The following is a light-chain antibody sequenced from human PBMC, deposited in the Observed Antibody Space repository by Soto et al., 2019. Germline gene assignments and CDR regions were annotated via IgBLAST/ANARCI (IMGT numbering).Light chain of an antibody. CDR3: QQANSFPLT. J-gene: IGKJ4*01. CDR1: QGINNW. Sequence: DIQMTQSPSSVSASVGDRVTITCRASQGINNWLAWYQQKPGKAPKFLIFAASTLQDGVPSRFSGSASGTDFIRTISSLQPDDFATYYCQQANSFPLTFGGGTKVEIK. V-gene: IGKV1-12*01. CDR2: AAS.